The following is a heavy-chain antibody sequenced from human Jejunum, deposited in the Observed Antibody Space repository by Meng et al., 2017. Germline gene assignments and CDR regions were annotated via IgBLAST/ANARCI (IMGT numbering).Heavy chain of an antibody. CDR3: ARALAAAGPGVGLDY. CDR1: GFTFNTYW. J-gene: IGHJ4*02. Sequence: GGSLRLSCAASGFTFNTYWMHWVRQAPGKGLVWVSRINSDGSSTMYADSVRGRFAISRDNAKNTLYLQMNSLRAEDTAVYYCARALAAAGPGVGLDYWGQGTLVTVSS. CDR2: INSDGSST. D-gene: IGHD6-13*01. V-gene: IGHV3-74*03.